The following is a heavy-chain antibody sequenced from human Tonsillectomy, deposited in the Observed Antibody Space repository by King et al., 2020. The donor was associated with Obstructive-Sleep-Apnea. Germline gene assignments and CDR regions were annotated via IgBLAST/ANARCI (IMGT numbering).Heavy chain of an antibody. Sequence: VQLVESGGGLVKPGGSLRLSCAASGFSFSSYNMNWVRQAPGKGLEWVSSISSSSAYIFYADSVKGRFTLSRDNAKNSLYLQMNSLRAEDTAVYYCARDHSASGWYGGYAFDIWGLGTMVSVSS. J-gene: IGHJ3*02. CDR1: GFSFSSYN. CDR2: ISSSSAYI. D-gene: IGHD6-19*01. CDR3: ARDHSASGWYGGYAFDI. V-gene: IGHV3-21*01.